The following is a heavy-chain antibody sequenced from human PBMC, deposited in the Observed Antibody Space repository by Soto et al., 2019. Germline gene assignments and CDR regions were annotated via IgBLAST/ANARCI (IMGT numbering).Heavy chain of an antibody. V-gene: IGHV4-39*01. CDR2: IYYSGST. CDR3: ARQVPAAIRLGWFDP. CDR1: GGSISRSTYY. D-gene: IGHD2-2*02. Sequence: ETLSLTCTVSGGSISRSTYYWGWIRQPPGKGLEWIGSIYYSGSTYYRPSLKSRVTISVNTSKNQFSLKLSSVTAADTAVYYCARQVPAAIRLGWFDPWGQGTLVTVSS. J-gene: IGHJ5*02.